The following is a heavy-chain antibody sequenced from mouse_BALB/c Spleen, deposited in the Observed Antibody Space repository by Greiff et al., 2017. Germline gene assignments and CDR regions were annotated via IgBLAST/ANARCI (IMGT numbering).Heavy chain of an antibody. D-gene: IGHD1-1*01. CDR2: IWAGGST. CDR1: GFSLTSYG. J-gene: IGHJ2*01. V-gene: IGHV2-9*02. CDR3: ARDHYYGSSYLDY. Sequence: QVQLQQSGPGLVAPSQSLSITCTVSGFSLTSYGVHWVRQPPGKGLEWLGVIWAGGSTNYNSALMSRLSISKDNSKSQVFLKMNSLQTDDTAMYYCARDHYYGSSYLDYWGQGTTLTVSS.